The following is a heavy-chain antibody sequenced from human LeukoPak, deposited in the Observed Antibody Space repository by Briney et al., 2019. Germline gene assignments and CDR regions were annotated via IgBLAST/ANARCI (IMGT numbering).Heavy chain of an antibody. Sequence: GGSLRLSCAASGFNFNIYGMNWVRQAPGKGLEWVSSISSESTNIYYTDSVKGRFTIARDNAKNSLYLQMNSLIPEDTAVYYCSRDGSGSGDVWGQGTPVTVSS. CDR1: GFNFNIYG. J-gene: IGHJ4*02. CDR3: SRDGSGSGDV. CDR2: ISSESTNI. V-gene: IGHV3-21*01. D-gene: IGHD2-21*02.